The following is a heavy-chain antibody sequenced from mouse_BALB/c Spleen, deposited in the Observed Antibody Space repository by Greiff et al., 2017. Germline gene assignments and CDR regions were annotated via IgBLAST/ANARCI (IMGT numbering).Heavy chain of an antibody. CDR1: GFNIKDYY. J-gene: IGHJ3*01. CDR2: IDPENGNT. D-gene: IGHD2-4*01. CDR3: ARWDYDRFAY. Sequence: EVQLQQSGAELVKPGASVKLSCTASGFNIKDYYMHWVKQRPEQGLEWIGWIDPENGNTIYDPKFQGKASITADTSSNTAYLQLSSLTSEDTAVYYCARWDYDRFAYWGQGTLVTVSA. V-gene: IGHV14-1*02.